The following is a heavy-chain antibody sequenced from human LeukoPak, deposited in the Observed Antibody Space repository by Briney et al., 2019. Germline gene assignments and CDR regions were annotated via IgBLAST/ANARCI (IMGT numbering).Heavy chain of an antibody. CDR2: VSYSGST. CDR3: ARKFGTGWFFDY. V-gene: IGHV4-59*01. Sequence: SETLSLTCTVSDGSISGYYWSWIRQPPGKGLEWIGYVSYSGSTNYDPSLKSRVTISVNTSKNQFSLKLSSVTAADTAVYYCARKFGTGWFFDYWGRGTLVTVSS. CDR1: DGSISGYY. J-gene: IGHJ4*02. D-gene: IGHD6-19*01.